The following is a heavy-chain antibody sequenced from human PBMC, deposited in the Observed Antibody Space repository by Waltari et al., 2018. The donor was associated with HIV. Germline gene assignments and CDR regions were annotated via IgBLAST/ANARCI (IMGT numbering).Heavy chain of an antibody. CDR1: GYTFTSYA. J-gene: IGHJ4*02. Sequence: QVQLVQSGAEVKKPGASVKVSCKASGYTFTSYAMHWVRQAPGQRLEWMGWINAGNGNTKYSQNFQGRGTMTRDTSISTAYMELSRLRSDDTAIYYCAVPWGMTEPTDYWGQGTLVTVSS. V-gene: IGHV1-3*01. CDR2: INAGNGNT. CDR3: AVPWGMTEPTDY. D-gene: IGHD3-16*01.